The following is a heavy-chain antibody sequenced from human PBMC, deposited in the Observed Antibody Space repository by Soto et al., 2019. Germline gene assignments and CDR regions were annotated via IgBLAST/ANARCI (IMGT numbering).Heavy chain of an antibody. J-gene: IGHJ4*02. CDR1: GYTFTSYA. Sequence: QVQLVQSGAEVKKPGASVKVSCKASGYTFTSYAFAWVRQAPGQGLEWMAWISAYNGNTNYGEKLQGRVTVTTDASTSTAYMELRSLRSDDTAVYYCARVSGFDYGDNGGQGTLVTVSS. V-gene: IGHV1-18*01. D-gene: IGHD4-17*01. CDR2: ISAYNGNT. CDR3: ARVSGFDYGDN.